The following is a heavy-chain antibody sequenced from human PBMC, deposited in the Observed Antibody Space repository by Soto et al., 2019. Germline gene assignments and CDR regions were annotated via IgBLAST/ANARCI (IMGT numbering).Heavy chain of an antibody. D-gene: IGHD6-13*01. CDR1: GDSVSSNSAA. J-gene: IGHJ5*02. Sequence: SQTLSLTCAISGDSVSSNSAAWNWIRQSPSRGIEWLGRTYYRSKWYNDYAVSVKSRITINPDTSKNQFSLQLNSVTPVYTAVYYCARAPHISRWLSWFDPWGQGTLVTVSS. CDR2: TYYRSKWYN. CDR3: ARAPHISRWLSWFDP. V-gene: IGHV6-1*01.